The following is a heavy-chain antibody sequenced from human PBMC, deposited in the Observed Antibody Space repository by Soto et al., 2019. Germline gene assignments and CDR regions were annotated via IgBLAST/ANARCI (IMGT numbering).Heavy chain of an antibody. V-gene: IGHV3-11*01. D-gene: IGHD3-3*01. Sequence: GGSLRLSCAASGFTFSDYYMSWIRQAPGKGLEWVSYISSSGSTIYYADSVKGRLTISRDNAKNSLYLQMNSLRAEDTAVYYCASGYDFWSGYYTWPYWGQGTLVTVSS. CDR1: GFTFSDYY. CDR2: ISSSGSTI. J-gene: IGHJ4*02. CDR3: ASGYDFWSGYYTWPY.